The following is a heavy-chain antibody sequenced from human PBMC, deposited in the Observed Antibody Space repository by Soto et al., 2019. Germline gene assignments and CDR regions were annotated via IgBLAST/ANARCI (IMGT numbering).Heavy chain of an antibody. Sequence: GGSLRLSCAASGFTFSSYAMHWVRQAPGKGLEWVAVISYDGSNKYYADSVKGRFTISRDNSKNTLYLQMNSLRAEDTAVYYCARGGRVTPLYNWFDPWGQGTLVTVSS. V-gene: IGHV3-30-3*01. D-gene: IGHD1-26*01. CDR1: GFTFSSYA. CDR3: ARGGRVTPLYNWFDP. J-gene: IGHJ5*02. CDR2: ISYDGSNK.